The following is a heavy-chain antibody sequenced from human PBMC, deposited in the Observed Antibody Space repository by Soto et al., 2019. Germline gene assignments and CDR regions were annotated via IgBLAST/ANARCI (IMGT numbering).Heavy chain of an antibody. J-gene: IGHJ4*02. CDR3: VRGQFSAFDC. Sequence: QVQLHQSGPGLVKPSQTLSLTCAISGDSVSRNGVAWNWIRQSPSRGLEWLGRTYYRSKWSSDYAVSVKRRIALNPDTSKSQCSLQLNSVTREDTAVYYCVRGQFSAFDCWGQGTLVSVSS. V-gene: IGHV6-1*01. CDR1: GDSVSRNGVA. CDR2: TYYRSKWSS.